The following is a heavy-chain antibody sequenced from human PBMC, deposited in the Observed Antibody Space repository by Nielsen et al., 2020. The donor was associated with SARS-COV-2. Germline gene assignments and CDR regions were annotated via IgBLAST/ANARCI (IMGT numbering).Heavy chain of an antibody. CDR3: ARVMGYGNYEH. Sequence: WIRQPPGKGLEWIASIYYSGSTYYNPSLKSRVTISIDTSKKQFSLRLSSLTAADTAIYYCARVMGYGNYEHWGQGTLVTVSS. V-gene: IGHV4-39*07. D-gene: IGHD4-11*01. J-gene: IGHJ4*02. CDR2: IYYSGST.